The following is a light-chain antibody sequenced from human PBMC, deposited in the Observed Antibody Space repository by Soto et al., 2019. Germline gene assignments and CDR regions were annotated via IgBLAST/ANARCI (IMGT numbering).Light chain of an antibody. CDR3: NSFRVSHLYV. V-gene: IGLV2-14*01. CDR2: EVT. CDR1: STDVGGYNA. J-gene: IGLJ1*01. Sequence: QSVLSQPASVSGSPGQTITISCTGTSTDVGGYNAVSWYQHHPGKAPKLIIYEVTYRPSGVSDRFSASKSGNTASLTISGLQAEDEADYYCNSFRVSHLYVFGTGTKVTVL.